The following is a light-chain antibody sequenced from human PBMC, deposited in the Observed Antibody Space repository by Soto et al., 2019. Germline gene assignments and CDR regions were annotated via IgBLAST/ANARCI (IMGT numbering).Light chain of an antibody. CDR3: QQRTAYPFT. Sequence: DIQLTQSPSFLSAYVGDRVTITCRASQGISDYLVWYQQQPGTAPKLLMYAASTWLSGVPSRFSGSGSGTEYTLPISSLQPEDFATYYCQQRTAYPFTFGPGTKVNVK. V-gene: IGKV1-9*01. CDR1: QGISDY. CDR2: AAS. J-gene: IGKJ3*01.